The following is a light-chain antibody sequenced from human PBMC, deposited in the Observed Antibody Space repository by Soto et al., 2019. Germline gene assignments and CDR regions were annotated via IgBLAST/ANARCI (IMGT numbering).Light chain of an antibody. CDR2: DAS. J-gene: IGKJ1*01. V-gene: IGKV3-11*01. CDR3: KQRSNWPLT. Sequence: EIVLTQSPATLSLSPGERATLSCRASQSVSSYLAWYQQKPGQAPRLLIYDASNRATGIPARFSGSGSGKDFTLTISSLEPEDFAVYYCKQRSNWPLTFGQGTKVEIK. CDR1: QSVSSY.